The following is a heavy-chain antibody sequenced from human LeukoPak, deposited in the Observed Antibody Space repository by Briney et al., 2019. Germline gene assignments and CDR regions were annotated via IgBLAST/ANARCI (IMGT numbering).Heavy chain of an antibody. D-gene: IGHD4-17*01. CDR2: ISSSGSTI. CDR1: GLTFSSYE. V-gene: IGHV3-48*03. Sequence: GGSLRLSCAASGLTFSSYEMNWVRQAPGKGLEWVSYISSSGSTIYYGDSVKGRFTISRDNAKNSLYLQMNSLRAEDTAVYYCARSGRFGDYIFDYWGQGTLVTVSS. J-gene: IGHJ4*02. CDR3: ARSGRFGDYIFDY.